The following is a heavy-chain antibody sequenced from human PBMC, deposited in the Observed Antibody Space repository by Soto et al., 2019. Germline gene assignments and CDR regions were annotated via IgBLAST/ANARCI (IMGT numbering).Heavy chain of an antibody. Sequence: PGGSLRLSCAASGFTVSSNYMSWVRQAPGKGLEWVSVIFSGGSTYYADSVEGRFTISRHNSKNTLYLQMNSLRAEDTAVYYCASSLRTGNLDYWGQGTLVTVSS. CDR3: ASSLRTGNLDY. CDR1: GFTVSSNY. J-gene: IGHJ4*02. CDR2: IFSGGST. V-gene: IGHV3-53*04. D-gene: IGHD1-1*01.